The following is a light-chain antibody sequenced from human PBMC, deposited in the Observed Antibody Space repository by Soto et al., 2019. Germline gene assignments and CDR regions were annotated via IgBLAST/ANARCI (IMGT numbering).Light chain of an antibody. CDR3: QQYNDWHPMYT. Sequence: EIVMTQSPATLSVSPGERATLSCRASQSVSNNLAWYQQKPGQPPRLVIYDASTRATGIPARFSGTGSGTEFTLTLSSLQSGDFAVYYCQQYNDWHPMYTFGQGTRLEIK. V-gene: IGKV3-15*01. CDR2: DAS. CDR1: QSVSNN. J-gene: IGKJ2*01.